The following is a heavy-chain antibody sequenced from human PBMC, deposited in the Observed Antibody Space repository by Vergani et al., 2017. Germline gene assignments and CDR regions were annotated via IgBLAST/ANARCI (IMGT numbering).Heavy chain of an antibody. V-gene: IGHV4-59*12. J-gene: IGHJ5*02. CDR3: ARGRGRVVVITDNWFDP. Sequence: QVQLQESGPGLVKPSETLSLTCTVSGGSISSYYWSWIRQPPGKGLEWIGYIYYSGSTNYNPSLKSRVTISVDTSKNQFSLKLSSVTAADTAVYYCARGRGRVVVITDNWFDPWGQGTLVTVSS. CDR2: IYYSGST. D-gene: IGHD3-22*01. CDR1: GGSISSYY.